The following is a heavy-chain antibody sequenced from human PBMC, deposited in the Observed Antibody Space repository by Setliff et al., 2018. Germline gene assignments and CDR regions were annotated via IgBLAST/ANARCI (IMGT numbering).Heavy chain of an antibody. J-gene: IGHJ4*02. V-gene: IGHV3-20*04. CDR2: INWNGGST. CDR1: GFTFDDYG. D-gene: IGHD2-15*01. CDR3: ARDFGGGNLYYFDY. Sequence: GGSLRLSCAASGFTFDDYGMSWVRQAPGKGLEWVSTINWNGGSTSYADSVKGRFTISRDIAENSLYLRMNGLRAEDTAFYYCARDFGGGNLYYFDYWSQGALVTVSS.